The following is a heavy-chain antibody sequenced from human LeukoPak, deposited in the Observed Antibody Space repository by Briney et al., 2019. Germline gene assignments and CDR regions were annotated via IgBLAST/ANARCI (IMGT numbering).Heavy chain of an antibody. CDR3: AREGYYGSGSPPSLYFDY. CDR1: GNYW. J-gene: IGHJ4*02. V-gene: IGHV3-30*03. CDR2: TSSDLNVK. D-gene: IGHD3-10*01. Sequence: GGSLRLPCAASGNYWMHWVRQAPGKGLEWVAVTSSDLNVKLYADSVKGRFTISRDNSRSTLYLQMNSLRPEDTAIYYCAREGYYGSGSPPSLYFDYWGQGTLVTVSS.